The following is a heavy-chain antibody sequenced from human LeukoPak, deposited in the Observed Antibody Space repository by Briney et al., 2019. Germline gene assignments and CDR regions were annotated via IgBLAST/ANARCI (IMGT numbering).Heavy chain of an antibody. V-gene: IGHV4-61*02. CDR2: IYTSGRT. J-gene: IGHJ4*02. D-gene: IGHD3-22*01. CDR3: ARGLTYYYDSKAHTMAY. CDR1: AGSFSSGTYY. Sequence: SQTLSLTCTVSAGSFSSGTYYWNWLRQPAETGLEWIGRIYTSGRTNYNPSLKSRVTISVDTSKNQFSLKLSSVTAADTAVYYCARGLTYYYDSKAHTMAYWGQGTLVTVSS.